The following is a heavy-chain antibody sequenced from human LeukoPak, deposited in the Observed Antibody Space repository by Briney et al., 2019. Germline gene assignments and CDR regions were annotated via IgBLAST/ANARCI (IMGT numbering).Heavy chain of an antibody. V-gene: IGHV1-69*06. J-gene: IGHJ4*02. CDR3: ARGLYYYDSSGYSTDY. CDR2: IIPIFGTA. Sequence: SVKVSCKASGGTFSSYAISWVRQAPGQGLEWMGGIIPIFGTANYAQKFQGRVTITADKSTSTAYMELSSLRSEDTAVYYCARGLYYYDSSGYSTDYWGQGTLVTVSS. CDR1: GGTFSSYA. D-gene: IGHD3-22*01.